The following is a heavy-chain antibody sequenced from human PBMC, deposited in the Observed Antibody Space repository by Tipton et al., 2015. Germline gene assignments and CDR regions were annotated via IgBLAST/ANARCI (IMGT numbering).Heavy chain of an antibody. CDR2: LHTDGTT. D-gene: IGHD3/OR15-3a*01. V-gene: IGHV3-53*01. CDR1: GFSVSSNY. CDR3: ATHVRGGTAFGLVSGIHYYRSPMDF. J-gene: IGHJ6*02. Sequence: SLRLSCAASGFSVSSNYMSWVRQAPGKGLEWVSILHTDGTTNYADSVKGRFTISRDNSKNTLYLQLDSLRAEDTAVYYCATHVRGGTAFGLVSGIHYYRSPMDFWGQGTTVTVSS.